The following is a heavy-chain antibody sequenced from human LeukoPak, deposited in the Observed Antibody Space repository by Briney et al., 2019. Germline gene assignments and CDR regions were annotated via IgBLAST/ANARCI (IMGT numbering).Heavy chain of an antibody. D-gene: IGHD4-17*01. J-gene: IGHJ4*02. Sequence: GRSLRLSCAASGFTFDDYAMHWVRQAPGKGLEWVSGISWNSGSIGCADSVKGRFTISRDNAKNSLYLQMNSLRAEDTALYYCAKGPTVTTLYYFDYWGQGTLVTVSS. V-gene: IGHV3-9*01. CDR2: ISWNSGSI. CDR3: AKGPTVTTLYYFDY. CDR1: GFTFDDYA.